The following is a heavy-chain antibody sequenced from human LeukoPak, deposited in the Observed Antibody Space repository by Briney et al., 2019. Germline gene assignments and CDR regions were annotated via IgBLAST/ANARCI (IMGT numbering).Heavy chain of an antibody. CDR2: INHSGST. CDR3: ARGSFSRIAARRGAKTFDY. J-gene: IGHJ4*02. CDR1: GGSFSGYY. Sequence: PSETLSLTCAVYGGSFSGYYWSWIRQPPGKGLEWIGEINHSGSTNYNPSLKSRVTISVDTSKNQFSLKLSSVTAADTAVYYCARGSFSRIAARRGAKTFDYWGQGTLVTVSS. D-gene: IGHD6-6*01. V-gene: IGHV4-34*01.